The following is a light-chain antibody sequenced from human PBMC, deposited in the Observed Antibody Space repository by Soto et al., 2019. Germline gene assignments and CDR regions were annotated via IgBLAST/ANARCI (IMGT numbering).Light chain of an antibody. J-gene: IGLJ1*01. CDR1: SSDVGAYNF. Sequence: QSALTQPASVSGSPGQPITISCTGTSSDVGAYNFVSWYQQHPGKAPKLMIYDVSNRPSGVSNRFSGSKSGNTASLTISGLQAEDEADYYCSSPTGSSALYLFGTGTKLTVL. CDR2: DVS. V-gene: IGLV2-14*03. CDR3: SSPTGSSALYL.